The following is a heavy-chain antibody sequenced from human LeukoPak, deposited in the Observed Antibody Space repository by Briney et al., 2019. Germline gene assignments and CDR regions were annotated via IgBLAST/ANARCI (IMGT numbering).Heavy chain of an antibody. CDR1: GFSFSSYS. J-gene: IGHJ5*02. CDR2: ISSSSSYI. D-gene: IGHD2-2*01. CDR3: ARYVVVPATAFDP. Sequence: GGSLRLSCAASGFSFSSYSMNWVRQAPGKGLEWVSSISSSSSYIYYADSVKGRFTISRDNAKNSLYLQMNSLRAEDTAVYYCARYVVVPATAFDPWGQGTLVTVSS. V-gene: IGHV3-21*01.